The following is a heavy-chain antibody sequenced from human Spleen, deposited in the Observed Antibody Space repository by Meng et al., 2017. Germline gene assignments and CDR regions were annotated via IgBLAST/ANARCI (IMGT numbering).Heavy chain of an antibody. J-gene: IGHJ4*02. CDR3: ARGNTAMANFDY. D-gene: IGHD5-18*01. CDR2: IYHSGST. V-gene: IGHV4-59*11. CDR1: GGSISSHY. Sequence: SETLSLTCTVSGGSISSHYWSWIRQPPGKGLEWMGYIYHSGSTNYNPSLKSRVTMSVDTSNNQFSLKLSSVTAADTAVYYCARGNTAMANFDYWGQGTQVTVSS.